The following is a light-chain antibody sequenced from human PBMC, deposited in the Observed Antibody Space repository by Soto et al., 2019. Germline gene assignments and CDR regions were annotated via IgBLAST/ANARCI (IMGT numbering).Light chain of an antibody. CDR1: QSLLHSNGYDY. Sequence: DSVMTQSPLSLPVTPGEPASSSCRSSQSLLHSNGYDYLDWYLQKPGQSPQLLIYLGSNRASGVPDRFSGSGSGTDFTLKITRVEAEDVGIYYCIQPLQSWTFGQGTKV. CDR3: IQPLQSWT. J-gene: IGKJ1*01. CDR2: LGS. V-gene: IGKV2-28*01.